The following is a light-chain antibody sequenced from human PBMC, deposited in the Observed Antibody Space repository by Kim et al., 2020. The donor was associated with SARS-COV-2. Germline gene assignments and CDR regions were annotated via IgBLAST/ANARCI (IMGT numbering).Light chain of an antibody. CDR3: CSYAGSREV. V-gene: IGLV2-23*02. J-gene: IGLJ2*01. CDR2: EVS. CDR1: SSDVGSYHL. Sequence: PGQSITISCTGTSSDVGSYHLVSWYQQHPGKAPKLMIYEVSKRPSGVSNRFSGSKSGNTASLTISGLQAEDEADYYCCSYAGSREVFGGGTQLTVL.